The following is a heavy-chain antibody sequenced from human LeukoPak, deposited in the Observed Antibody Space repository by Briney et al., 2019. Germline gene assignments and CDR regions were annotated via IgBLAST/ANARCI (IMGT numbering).Heavy chain of an antibody. Sequence: ASVKVSCKASGYTFTCYYMHWVRQAPGQGLEWMGWINPNSGGTNYAQKFQGRVTMTRDTSISTAYMELSRLRSDDTAVCYCTSSGYVRNNWFDPWGQGTLVTVSS. V-gene: IGHV1-2*02. J-gene: IGHJ5*02. CDR1: GYTFTCYY. D-gene: IGHD5-12*01. CDR3: TSSGYVRNNWFDP. CDR2: INPNSGGT.